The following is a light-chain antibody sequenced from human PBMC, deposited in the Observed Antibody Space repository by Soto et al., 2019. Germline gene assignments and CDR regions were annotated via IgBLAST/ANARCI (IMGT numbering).Light chain of an antibody. J-gene: IGKJ4*01. CDR2: EAS. V-gene: IGKV1-13*02. CDR3: QQIKTFLPLT. CDR1: QDISHD. Sequence: AVQLTQSPSSLSASVGETVTITCRASQDISHDVAWYQQKPGRAPKVLIYEASTLQTGVPSRFSGSASGTICTLTISSLQPEDFATYYCQQIKTFLPLTFGGGTKVEIK.